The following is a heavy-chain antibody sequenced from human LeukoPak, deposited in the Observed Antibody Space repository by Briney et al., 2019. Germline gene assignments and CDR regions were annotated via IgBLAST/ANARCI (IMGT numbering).Heavy chain of an antibody. D-gene: IGHD3-22*01. CDR2: INHSGST. J-gene: IGHJ6*03. CDR1: GESFSGYY. Sequence: SETLSLTCGVSGESFSGYYWSWLRQPPGKGLEWIGEINHSGSTNYNPSLKSRVTISVDTSKNQFSLKLSSVTAADTAVYYCARYVYDSSGYYYYYYYMDVWGKGTTVTVSS. CDR3: ARYVYDSSGYYYYYYYMDV. V-gene: IGHV4-34*01.